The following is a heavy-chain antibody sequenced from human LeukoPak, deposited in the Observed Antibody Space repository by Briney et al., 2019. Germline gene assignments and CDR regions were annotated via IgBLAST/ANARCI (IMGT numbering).Heavy chain of an antibody. D-gene: IGHD3-16*01. CDR1: GLTFNNYA. CDR2: ISKSGDHT. CDR3: ATSWGPDTSAFRWGRDGMDV. Sequence: GGSLRLSCAVSGLTFNNYAMSWVRQAPGKGLEWVSAISKSGDHTYYAASAKGRFTIYRDNSKNTQYLQMNSLRAEDTAVYYCATSWGPDTSAFRWGRDGMDVWGQGATVIVS. J-gene: IGHJ6*02. V-gene: IGHV3-23*01.